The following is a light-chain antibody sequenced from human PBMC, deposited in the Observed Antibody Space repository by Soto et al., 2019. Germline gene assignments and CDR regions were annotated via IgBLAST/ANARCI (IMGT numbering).Light chain of an antibody. J-gene: IGLJ3*02. CDR2: STN. Sequence: QTVVTQEPSFSVSPGRTVTLTCGLSSGSVSTSYYLSWYQQTPGQAPRTLIYSTNTRSSGVPDRFSGSILGNKAALTITGAQADDESDYYCVLYMGSGISVFGGGTKLTVL. CDR1: SGSVSTSYY. CDR3: VLYMGSGISV. V-gene: IGLV8-61*01.